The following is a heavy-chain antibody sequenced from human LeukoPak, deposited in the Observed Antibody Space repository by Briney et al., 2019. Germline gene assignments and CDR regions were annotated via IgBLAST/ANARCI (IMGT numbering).Heavy chain of an antibody. D-gene: IGHD1/OR15-1a*01. J-gene: IGHJ3*02. CDR2: IYYSGST. CDR3: ASRTSFFYAFDI. CDR1: GGSISSSSYY. Sequence: SETLSLTCTVSGGSISSSSYYWGWIRQPPGKGLEWIGSIYYSGSTYYNPSLKSRVTISVDTSKNQFSLKLSSVTAADTAVYYCASRTSFFYAFDIWGQGTMVTVSS. V-gene: IGHV4-39*07.